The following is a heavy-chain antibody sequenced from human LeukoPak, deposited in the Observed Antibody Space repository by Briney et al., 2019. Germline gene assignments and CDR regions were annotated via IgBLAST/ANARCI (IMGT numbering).Heavy chain of an antibody. Sequence: ASVKVSCKASGYTFTSYAMNRVRQAPGQGLEWMGWISTYNGNTKYAQNLQGRVTMTTDTSTNTAYMELRSLRSDDTAVYFCARCSSRYLSTSYSDYWGQGTLVTVSS. D-gene: IGHD3-22*01. CDR3: ARCSSRYLSTSYSDY. CDR2: ISTYNGNT. V-gene: IGHV1-18*01. CDR1: GYTFTSYA. J-gene: IGHJ4*02.